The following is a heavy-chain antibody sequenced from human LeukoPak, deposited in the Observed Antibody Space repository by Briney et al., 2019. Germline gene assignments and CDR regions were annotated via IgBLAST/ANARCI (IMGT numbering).Heavy chain of an antibody. J-gene: IGHJ6*02. Sequence: GVSLRLSCAASGFTFSSYAMHWVRQAPGKGLEWVAVISYDGSNKFYADSVKGRYTISRDNSKNTLYTQMNSLRAEDAAVYYCARDHDTMVRGVNYYGMGVGGQGSTVSVSS. CDR2: ISYDGSNK. V-gene: IGHV3-30-3*01. D-gene: IGHD3-10*01. CDR3: ARDHDTMVRGVNYYGMGV. CDR1: GFTFSSYA.